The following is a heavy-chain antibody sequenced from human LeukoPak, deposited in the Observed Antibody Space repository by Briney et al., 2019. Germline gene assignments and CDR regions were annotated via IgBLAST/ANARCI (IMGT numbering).Heavy chain of an antibody. D-gene: IGHD3-10*01. J-gene: IGHJ4*02. Sequence: GGSLRVSCAASGFTFSNNVIHWVRQAPGKGLEWVAVIWYDGSNKYYADSVKGRFTISRDNPKNTLYLQMNSLRAEDTAVYYCARAYYYGSGSYSAFGYWGQGTLVTVSS. CDR2: IWYDGSNK. V-gene: IGHV3-33*08. CDR1: GFTFSNNV. CDR3: ARAYYYGSGSYSAFGY.